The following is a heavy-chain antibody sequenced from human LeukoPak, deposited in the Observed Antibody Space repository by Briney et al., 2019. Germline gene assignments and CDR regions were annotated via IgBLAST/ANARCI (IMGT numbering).Heavy chain of an antibody. Sequence: GGTLRLSCAASEFTFSSYGMNWVGRAPGKGLKWISYTSRSGSTICYADAVKGRFTISRENAKNSLYLQMNSLRAEDTDVYYCERGRFHYLEWLMTFEYWGQGTQVTVSS. CDR1: EFTFSSYG. V-gene: IGHV3-48*01. D-gene: IGHD3-3*01. CDR3: ERGRFHYLEWLMTFEY. CDR2: TSRSGSTI. J-gene: IGHJ4*02.